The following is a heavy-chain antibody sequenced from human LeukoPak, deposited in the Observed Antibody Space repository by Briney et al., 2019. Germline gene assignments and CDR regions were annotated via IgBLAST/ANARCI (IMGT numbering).Heavy chain of an antibody. CDR2: ISSSSSTI. V-gene: IGHV3-48*04. D-gene: IGHD5-18*01. J-gene: IGHJ6*03. CDR3: ARADSYGYPYYYYYYMDV. Sequence: GGSLRLSCVASGFIFRDYSINWVRQAPGKGLEWVSYISSSSSTIYYADSVKGRFTISRENAKNSLYLQMNSLRAEDTAVYYCARADSYGYPYYYYYYMDVWGKGTTVTVSS. CDR1: GFIFRDYS.